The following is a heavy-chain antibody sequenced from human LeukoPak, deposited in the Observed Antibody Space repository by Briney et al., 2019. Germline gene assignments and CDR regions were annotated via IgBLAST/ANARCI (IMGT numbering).Heavy chain of an antibody. CDR1: GSSITSGGYY. CDR2: IYHSGTT. Sequence: PSETLSLTCTVSGSSITSGGYYWSWIRQPPGKGLEWIGYIYHSGTTYYNPSLKSRVTISVDRSKNQFSLKLSSVTAADTAVYYCARAPYDSSGYCDYWGQGTLVTVSS. V-gene: IGHV4-30-2*01. CDR3: ARAPYDSSGYCDY. D-gene: IGHD3-22*01. J-gene: IGHJ4*02.